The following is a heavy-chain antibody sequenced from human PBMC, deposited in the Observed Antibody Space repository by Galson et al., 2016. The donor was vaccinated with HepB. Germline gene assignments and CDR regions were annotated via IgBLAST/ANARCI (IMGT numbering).Heavy chain of an antibody. CDR2: IKGDGSGK. V-gene: IGHV3-7*03. CDR3: ARDGCLYAMDA. J-gene: IGHJ6*02. D-gene: IGHD4/OR15-4a*01. CDR1: GFSFSNYW. Sequence: SLRLSCAASGFSFSNYWMSWVRQAPGKGPEWVANIKGDGSGKYYVDSVKGRFTISRDNAKNSLDLQMNSLRAEDTAVYYCARDGCLYAMDAWGQGAAVTVAS.